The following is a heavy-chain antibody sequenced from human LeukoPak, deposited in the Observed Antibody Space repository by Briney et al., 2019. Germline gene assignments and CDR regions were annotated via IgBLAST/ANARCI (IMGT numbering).Heavy chain of an antibody. CDR1: GGSFSGYY. CDR3: ARPGGSGSYYSYYFDY. CDR2: INHSGST. D-gene: IGHD3-10*01. Sequence: SETLSLTRAVYGGSFSGYYWSWIRQPPGKGLEWIGEINHSGSTNYNPSLKSRVTISVDTSKNQFSLRLSSVTAADTAVYYCARPGGSGSYYSYYFDYWGQGTLVTVSS. V-gene: IGHV4-34*01. J-gene: IGHJ4*02.